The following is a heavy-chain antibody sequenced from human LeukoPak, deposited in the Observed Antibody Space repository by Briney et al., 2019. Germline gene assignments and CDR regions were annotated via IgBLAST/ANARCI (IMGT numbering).Heavy chain of an antibody. J-gene: IGHJ5*02. V-gene: IGHV3-23*01. D-gene: IGHD1-14*01. Sequence: GGSLRLSCAASGFTFSNSDMSWVRQAPGKGLEWVSAIGGSGSSAFYADSVKGRFTVSRDNSKNTLYLQMSSLRAEDTAVYYCAKSRLTPHPWGQGTLVTVSS. CDR2: IGGSGSSA. CDR3: AKSRLTPHP. CDR1: GFTFSNSD.